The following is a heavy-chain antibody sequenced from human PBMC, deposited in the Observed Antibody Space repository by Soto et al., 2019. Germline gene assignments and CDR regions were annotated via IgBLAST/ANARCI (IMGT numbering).Heavy chain of an antibody. V-gene: IGHV1-18*01. CDR3: ARVGACSGGSCYPRPPYYYGMDV. D-gene: IGHD2-15*01. CDR1: GYTFTSYG. CDR2: ISAYNGNT. J-gene: IGHJ6*02. Sequence: QVQLVQSGAEVKKPGASVKVSCKASGYTFTSYGISWVRQAPGQGLEWMGWISAYNGNTNYAQKLQGRVTMTTDTSTSTACMELRSLRSDETAVYYCARVGACSGGSCYPRPPYYYGMDVWGQGTTVTVSS.